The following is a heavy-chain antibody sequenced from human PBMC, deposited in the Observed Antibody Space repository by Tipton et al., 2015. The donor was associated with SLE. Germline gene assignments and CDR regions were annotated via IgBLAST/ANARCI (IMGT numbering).Heavy chain of an antibody. Sequence: QSGAEVKKPGASVKVSCKASGYSFTNYGVSWVRQAPGQGLEWMGWISAYNGNTNYAQNLQGRVTMTTDTSTTTAYMELRSLRSDDTAVYYCARAPPIDFRDSFGMDVWGQGTPVTVSS. V-gene: IGHV1-18*01. CDR1: GYSFTNYG. CDR3: ARAPPIDFRDSFGMDV. CDR2: ISAYNGNT. J-gene: IGHJ6*02. D-gene: IGHD3-3*01.